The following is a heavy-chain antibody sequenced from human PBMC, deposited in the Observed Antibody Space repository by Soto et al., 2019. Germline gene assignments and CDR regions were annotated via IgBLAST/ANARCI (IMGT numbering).Heavy chain of an antibody. CDR1: GFTVSSNY. Sequence: EVQLVESGGGLVQPGGSLRLSCAASGFTVSSNYMSWVRQAPGKGLEWVSVIYSGGSTYYADSVKGRFTISRDNSKNTLYLQMNSLRAEDTAVYYCARGYCSGGSCGGGKGYFDYRGQGTLVTVSS. J-gene: IGHJ4*02. CDR2: IYSGGST. D-gene: IGHD2-15*01. V-gene: IGHV3-66*01. CDR3: ARGYCSGGSCGGGKGYFDY.